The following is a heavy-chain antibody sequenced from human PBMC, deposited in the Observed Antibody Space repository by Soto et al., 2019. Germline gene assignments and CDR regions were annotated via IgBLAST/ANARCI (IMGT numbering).Heavy chain of an antibody. D-gene: IGHD4-17*01. CDR3: AKGNGDHRSNAFDI. V-gene: IGHV3-23*01. CDR2: ISGSGAST. Sequence: GGSLRLSCAASGFTFRTSAMTWVRQVPGKGLEWVSGISGSGASTFYADSVRGRFTISRDNSKNTLYLQVNSLRAEDTALYYCAKGNGDHRSNAFDIWGQGTMVTVSS. J-gene: IGHJ3*02. CDR1: GFTFRTSA.